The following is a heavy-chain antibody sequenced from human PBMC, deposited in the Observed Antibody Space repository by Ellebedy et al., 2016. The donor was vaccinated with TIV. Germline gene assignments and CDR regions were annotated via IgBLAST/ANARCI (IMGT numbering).Heavy chain of an antibody. Sequence: GGSLRLSCAASGFSFNNYAMSWVRQAPGKGLEWVAVIWSDGSNKLYADSVKGRFTISRDNSKDTLYLQMNSLRAEDTAVYYCARAGAGIAVAFWGQGTLVTVSS. V-gene: IGHV3-33*08. CDR3: ARAGAGIAVAF. CDR1: GFSFNNYA. CDR2: IWSDGSNK. D-gene: IGHD6-19*01. J-gene: IGHJ4*02.